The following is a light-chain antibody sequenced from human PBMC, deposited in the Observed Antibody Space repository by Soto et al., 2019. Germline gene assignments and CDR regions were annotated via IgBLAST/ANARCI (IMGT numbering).Light chain of an antibody. CDR2: DVS. V-gene: IGLV2-14*01. CDR3: CSYTSSSPLFV. CDR1: SSDVGGYNY. Sequence: QSALTQPASVSGSPGQSITISCTGTSSDVGGYNYVSWYQQHPGKAPKLMIYDVSNRPSGVSNRFSGSKSGNTASLTIAGVQAEDEAEYYCCSYTSSSPLFVFGTGTKVTVL. J-gene: IGLJ1*01.